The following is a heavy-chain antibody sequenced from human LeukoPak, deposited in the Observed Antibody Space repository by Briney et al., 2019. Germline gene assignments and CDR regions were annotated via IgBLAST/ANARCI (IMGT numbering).Heavy chain of an antibody. CDR2: ISYGETA. CDR3: ARHESSSGYYFSYY. CDR1: GGSISSRSYS. D-gene: IGHD3-22*01. Sequence: SETLSLTCSVSGGSISSRSYSWGWIRQPPGKGLEWIGSISYGETAYYNPSLKSRVTISIDTSKNQCSLRVNSVTAADTAVYFCARHESSSGYYFSYYWGQGTLVTVSS. J-gene: IGHJ4*02. V-gene: IGHV4-39*01.